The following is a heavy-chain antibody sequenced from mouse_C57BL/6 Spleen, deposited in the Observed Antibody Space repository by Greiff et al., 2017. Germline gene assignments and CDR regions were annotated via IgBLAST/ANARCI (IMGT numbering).Heavy chain of an antibody. CDR3: ARHDYDYAMDY. Sequence: VQLQESGPGLVAPSPSLSITCTVSGFSLTSYGVHWVRQPPGKGLEWLVVIWSDGSTTYNSALKSRLNTSKDNPKSQVFLKMNSLQTDDTAMYYCARHDYDYAMDYWGQGTSVTVSS. CDR2: IWSDGST. D-gene: IGHD2-4*01. J-gene: IGHJ4*01. V-gene: IGHV2-6-1*01. CDR1: GFSLTSYG.